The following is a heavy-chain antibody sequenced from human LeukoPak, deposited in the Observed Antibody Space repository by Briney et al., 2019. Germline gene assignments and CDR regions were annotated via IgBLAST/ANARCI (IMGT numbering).Heavy chain of an antibody. V-gene: IGHV1-2*02. Sequence: ASEKVSHKPSGYTFPHYYMYLVRQAPAPGLEWMGWINPNRGGTSYAQRFQGRVPMTRDTSISTAYMNLSRLTSDDTAVYYCARDRGRISDYYASGRSLHYCVDVWGKGTTVTVSS. CDR1: GYTFPHYY. CDR2: INPNRGGT. D-gene: IGHD3-10*01. CDR3: ARDRGRISDYYASGRSLHYCVDV. J-gene: IGHJ6*03.